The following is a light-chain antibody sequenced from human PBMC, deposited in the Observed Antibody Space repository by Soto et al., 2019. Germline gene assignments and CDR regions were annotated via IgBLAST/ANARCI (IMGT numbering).Light chain of an antibody. Sequence: QSVLTQPPSVSAAPGQKVTSSRSGSSSNIGGNSVSWYQQLPGTAPKLLIYDDNKRPSGIPDRFSGSKSGTSATLGITGFQTGDEADYYCGSWDSSLSAYVFGTGTKVTVL. J-gene: IGLJ1*01. V-gene: IGLV1-51*01. CDR2: DDN. CDR3: GSWDSSLSAYV. CDR1: SSNIGGNS.